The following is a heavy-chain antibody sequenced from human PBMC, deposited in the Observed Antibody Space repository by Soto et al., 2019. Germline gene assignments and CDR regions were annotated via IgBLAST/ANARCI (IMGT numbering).Heavy chain of an antibody. CDR3: ARRPAYSYGVFEL. D-gene: IGHD3-16*02. Sequence: SETLSLTCTVSGASITNYYWTWIRQAPGRGLEWVAYVSYSGATSSSPSLKSRVTISVDTSKNQFSLSLFSVTAADTAVYYCARRPAYSYGVFELWGKG. CDR1: GASITNYY. CDR2: VSYSGAT. J-gene: IGHJ4*02. V-gene: IGHV4-59*01.